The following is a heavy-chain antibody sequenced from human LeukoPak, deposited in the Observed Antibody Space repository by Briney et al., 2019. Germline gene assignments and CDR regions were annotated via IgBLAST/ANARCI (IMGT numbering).Heavy chain of an antibody. CDR1: GFIFSNYG. CDR3: ARDLAAAPHGNWFDP. CDR2: ISSSSSYI. D-gene: IGHD6-13*01. V-gene: IGHV3-21*01. J-gene: IGHJ5*02. Sequence: GGSLRLSCAASGFIFSNYGMNWVRQAPGKGLEWVSSISSSSSYIYYADSVKGRFTISRDNAKNSLYLQMNSLRAEDTAVYYCARDLAAAPHGNWFDPWGQGTLVTVSS.